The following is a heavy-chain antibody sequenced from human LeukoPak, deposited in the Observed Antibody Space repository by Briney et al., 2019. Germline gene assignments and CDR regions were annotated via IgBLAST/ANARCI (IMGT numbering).Heavy chain of an antibody. CDR3: ARRTHDIVVVSAAIFDY. CDR1: GGSFSGYY. Sequence: SSETLSLTCAVYGGSFSGYYWSWIRQPPGKGLEWIGEINHSGSTNYNPSLKSRVTISVDTSKNQFSLKLSSVTAAGTAVYYCARRTHDIVVVSAAIFDYWGQGTLVTVSS. V-gene: IGHV4-34*01. J-gene: IGHJ4*02. CDR2: INHSGST. D-gene: IGHD2-2*01.